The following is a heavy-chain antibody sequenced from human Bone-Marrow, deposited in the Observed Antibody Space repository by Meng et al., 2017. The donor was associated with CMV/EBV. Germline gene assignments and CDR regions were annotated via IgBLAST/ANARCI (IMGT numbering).Heavy chain of an antibody. J-gene: IGHJ5*02. CDR3: ARGGIQLWLNWFDP. Sequence: SETLSLTCTVSGDSINSYYWSWIRQPPGKGLEWIGFIYYTGNTDYNPSLKSRVTMSVDTSMNQFSLKLSSVTAADTAVYYCARGGIQLWLNWFDPWGQGTLVTVSS. CDR2: IYYTGNT. V-gene: IGHV4-59*01. CDR1: GDSINSYY. D-gene: IGHD5-18*01.